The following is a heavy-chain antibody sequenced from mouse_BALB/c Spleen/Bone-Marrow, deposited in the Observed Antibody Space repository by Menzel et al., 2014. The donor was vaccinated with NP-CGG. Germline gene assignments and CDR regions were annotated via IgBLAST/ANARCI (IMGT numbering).Heavy chain of an antibody. Sequence: EVMLVESGGGLVQPKGSLKLSCAASEFTFXTYAMNWVRQAPGKGLEWVARIRSKSNNYATYYADSVKDRFTISRDDSQSLLYLQMNNLKTEDTAMYYCVTSTYFDVWGAGTTVTVSS. D-gene: IGHD6-1*01. CDR2: IRSKSNNYAT. CDR3: VTSTYFDV. J-gene: IGHJ1*01. V-gene: IGHV10-1*02. CDR1: EFTFXTYA.